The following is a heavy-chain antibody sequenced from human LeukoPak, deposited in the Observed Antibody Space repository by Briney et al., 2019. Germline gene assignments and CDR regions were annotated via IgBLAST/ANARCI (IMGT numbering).Heavy chain of an antibody. CDR1: GFTFSSYG. V-gene: IGHV3-33*01. Sequence: GTSLRLSCAASGFTFSSYGMHWVRQAPGKGLEWVADIWYDGSNTYYADSVKGRFTISRDNYKNTLYLQMNSLRADDTAVYYCARHLHYYGSGNYYYYFYAMDVWGQGTTVTVSS. J-gene: IGHJ6*02. D-gene: IGHD3-10*01. CDR2: IWYDGSNT. CDR3: ARHLHYYGSGNYYYYFYAMDV.